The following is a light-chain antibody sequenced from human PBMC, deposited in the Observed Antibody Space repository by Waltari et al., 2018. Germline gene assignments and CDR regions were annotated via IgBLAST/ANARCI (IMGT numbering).Light chain of an antibody. Sequence: SSELTQDPAVSVALGQTVRITCQGDSLRQSFASWYQQKPGQAPVLVVFGVGNRPSGIPERFSGSKSGNTAFLTITGAQADDEADYYWNPRDNSGKHWVFGGGTRLTVL. J-gene: IGLJ3*02. CDR1: SLRQSF. V-gene: IGLV3-19*01. CDR3: NPRDNSGKHWV. CDR2: GVG.